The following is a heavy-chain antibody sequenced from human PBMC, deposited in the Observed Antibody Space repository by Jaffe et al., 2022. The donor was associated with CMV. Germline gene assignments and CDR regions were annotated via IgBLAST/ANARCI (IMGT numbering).Heavy chain of an antibody. CDR2: ISGSGGRK. CDR1: GFSFSSYA. Sequence: EVQLVESGGGLVQPGGSLRLSCVGSGFSFSSYAINWVRQGPGKGLEWVSAISGSGGRKWYADSVKGRFTISRDNSKNTVFLQMNSLAAEDTALYYCAKGMREFSLEGWLDPWGQGTPVTVSS. J-gene: IGHJ5*02. D-gene: IGHD1-1*01. V-gene: IGHV3-23*04. CDR3: AKGMREFSLEGWLDP.